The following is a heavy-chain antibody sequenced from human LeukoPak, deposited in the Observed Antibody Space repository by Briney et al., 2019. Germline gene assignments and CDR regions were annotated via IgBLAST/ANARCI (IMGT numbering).Heavy chain of an antibody. CDR3: ARDRVGYYYDY. J-gene: IGHJ4*02. D-gene: IGHD3-22*01. V-gene: IGHV3-48*03. CDR2: ISSSGSTI. CDR1: GFTFSSYE. Sequence: PGGSLRLSCAASGFTFSSYEMNWVRQAPGKGLEWVPYISSSGSTIYYADSVKGRFTISRDNAKNSLYLQMNSLRAEDTAVYYCARDRVGYYYDYWGQGTLVTVSS.